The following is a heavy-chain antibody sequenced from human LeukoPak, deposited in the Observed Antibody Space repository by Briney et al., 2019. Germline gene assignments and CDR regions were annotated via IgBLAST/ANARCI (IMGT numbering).Heavy chain of an antibody. Sequence: GGSLRLSCAASGFAFSNYWMTWVRQASGKGLEWVANIKQDGSDKYYVDSVKGRFTISRDNAKNSLYLQMNSLRAEDTAVYYCARDEGLDISGYSDYWGQGTLVTVSS. D-gene: IGHD3-22*01. CDR2: IKQDGSDK. CDR1: GFAFSNYW. CDR3: ARDEGLDISGYSDY. V-gene: IGHV3-7*01. J-gene: IGHJ4*02.